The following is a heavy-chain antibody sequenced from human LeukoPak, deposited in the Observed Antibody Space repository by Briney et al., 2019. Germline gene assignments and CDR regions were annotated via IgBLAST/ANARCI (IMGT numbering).Heavy chain of an antibody. CDR3: ARSSLSSGYSG. D-gene: IGHD3-22*01. Sequence: SETLSLTCIVSGGSRTSCYGSWIRHPPEEGLEWIGYIYYSGSTNYNPSLKSRVTISVDTSKNQFSLKLSSVTAADTAVYYCARSSLSSGYSGWGQGTLVTVSS. CDR2: IYYSGST. J-gene: IGHJ4*02. V-gene: IGHV4-59*01. CDR1: GGSRTSCY.